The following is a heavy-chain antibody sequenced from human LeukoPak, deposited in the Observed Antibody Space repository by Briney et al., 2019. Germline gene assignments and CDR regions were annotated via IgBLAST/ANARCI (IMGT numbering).Heavy chain of an antibody. V-gene: IGHV5-51*01. CDR2: IYPGDSDT. D-gene: IGHD2-2*01. CDR1: GYSFTSYW. Sequence: GESLKISCKGSGYSFTSYWIGWVRHMPGKGLEWMGIIYPGDSDTRYSPSFQGQVSMSADKSISTAYLQWSSLKASDTAMYYCARISIGYCGSTSCPYFDYWGQGTLVTVSS. CDR3: ARISIGYCGSTSCPYFDY. J-gene: IGHJ4*02.